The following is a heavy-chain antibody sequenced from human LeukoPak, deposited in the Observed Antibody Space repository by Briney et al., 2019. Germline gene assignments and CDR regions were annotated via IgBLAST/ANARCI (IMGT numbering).Heavy chain of an antibody. CDR2: INHSGST. J-gene: IGHJ4*02. CDR1: GGSFSGYY. Sequence: PSETLSLTCAVYGGSFSGYYWSWIRQPPGKGLEWIGEINHSGSTKYNPSLKSRVTISVDTSKNQFSLKLTSVTAADTAVYYCARAAGEDIVVVPAAMPFDYWGQGTLVTVSS. V-gene: IGHV4-34*01. CDR3: ARAAGEDIVVVPAAMPFDY. D-gene: IGHD2-2*01.